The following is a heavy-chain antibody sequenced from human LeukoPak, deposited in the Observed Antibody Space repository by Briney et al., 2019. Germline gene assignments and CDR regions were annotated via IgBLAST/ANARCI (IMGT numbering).Heavy chain of an antibody. Sequence: GASVKVSCKASGYIFTSYGIGWVRQAPGQGLEWMGWVSAYNGATDYAQKVQDRVTMTTDTSTSTAYMNLRSLRSDDTAVYYCARADLDFWSGYYRSEYFQYWGQGTLVTVSS. V-gene: IGHV1-18*01. J-gene: IGHJ1*01. CDR2: VSAYNGAT. CDR1: GYIFTSYG. D-gene: IGHD3-3*01. CDR3: ARADLDFWSGYYRSEYFQY.